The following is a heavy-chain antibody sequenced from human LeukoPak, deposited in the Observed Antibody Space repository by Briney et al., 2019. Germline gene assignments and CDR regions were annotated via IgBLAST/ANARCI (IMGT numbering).Heavy chain of an antibody. V-gene: IGHV3-23*01. CDR1: GFTFSDYY. Sequence: PGGSLRLSCAASGFTFSDYYMSWVRQAPGKGLEWVSAISDNGGRTYYADSVRGRFTISRDNSKNTVYLLMNSLRAEDTAVYYCAKEGTYCGGDCYWVEYWGQGTLVTVSS. CDR3: AKEGTYCGGDCYWVEY. J-gene: IGHJ4*02. D-gene: IGHD2-21*02. CDR2: ISDNGGRT.